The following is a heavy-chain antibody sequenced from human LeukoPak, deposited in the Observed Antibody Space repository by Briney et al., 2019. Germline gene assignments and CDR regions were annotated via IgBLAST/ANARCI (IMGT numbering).Heavy chain of an antibody. CDR2: IYSGGST. V-gene: IGHV3-66*01. CDR3: ARDPPHYYDSSGSLLY. Sequence: GGSLRLSCAASGFTFSSYAMHWVRQAPGKGLEWVAVIYSGGSTYYADSVKGRFTISRDNSKNTLYLQMNSLRAEDTAVYYCARDPPHYYDSSGSLLYWGQGTLVTVSS. J-gene: IGHJ4*02. CDR1: GFTFSSYA. D-gene: IGHD3-22*01.